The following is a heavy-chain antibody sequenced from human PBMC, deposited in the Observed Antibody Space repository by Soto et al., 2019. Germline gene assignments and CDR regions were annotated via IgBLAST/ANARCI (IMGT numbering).Heavy chain of an antibody. CDR2: IDPSDGTT. D-gene: IGHD3-10*01. J-gene: IGHJ5*02. Sequence: ASVKVSCKASGNIFTTYYMHWVRQAPGQGLEWMGVIDPSDGTTTYAQTFQGRVTMTMDTSTTTAYMELASLTSDDTAVYYCARGRGWFDPWGQGTLVTVSS. V-gene: IGHV1-46*01. CDR3: ARGRGWFDP. CDR1: GNIFTTYY.